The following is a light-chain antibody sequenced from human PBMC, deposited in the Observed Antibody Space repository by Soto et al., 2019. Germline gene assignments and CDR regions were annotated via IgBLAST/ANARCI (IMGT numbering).Light chain of an antibody. J-gene: IGLJ2*01. V-gene: IGLV4-69*01. Sequence: QPVLTQSPSASASLGASVKLTCSLSSGHSSYAIAWHQQQPEKGPRYLMKLNSDGSHSKGDGLPDRFSGSSSWAERYLTISSLQSEDEADYYCQTWGTGIVVFGVWTQLT. CDR1: SGHSSYA. CDR2: LNSDGSH. CDR3: QTWGTGIVV.